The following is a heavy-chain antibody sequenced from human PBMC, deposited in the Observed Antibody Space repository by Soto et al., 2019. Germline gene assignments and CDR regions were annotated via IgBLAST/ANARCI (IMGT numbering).Heavy chain of an antibody. D-gene: IGHD3-10*01. J-gene: IGHJ6*02. V-gene: IGHV4-34*01. CDR1: GWSFSGYY. CDR3: ARGLRWGGITMVRGNYYYYYGMDV. CDR2: INHSGST. Sequence: SETMSLTCAFYGWSFSGYYWSWIRQPPGKGLEWIGEINHSGSTNYNPSLKSRVTISVDTSKNQFSLKLSSVTAADTAVYYCARGLRWGGITMVRGNYYYYYGMDVWGQGTTVTVSS.